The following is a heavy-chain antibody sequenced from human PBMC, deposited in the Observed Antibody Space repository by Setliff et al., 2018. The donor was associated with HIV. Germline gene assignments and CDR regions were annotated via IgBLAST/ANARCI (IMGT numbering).Heavy chain of an antibody. CDR1: GGTFSNYA. CDR3: ARGDHYYDSGSFYSDWYFDL. Sequence: SVKVSCKASGGTFSNYAISWVRQAPGQGLEWMGGIIPIFGSTKYAQKFQDRVTITADESTSTADMELSGLRSEDTAVYYCARGDHYYDSGSFYSDWYFDLWGRGTLVTVSS. V-gene: IGHV1-69*13. CDR2: IIPIFGST. J-gene: IGHJ2*01. D-gene: IGHD3-10*01.